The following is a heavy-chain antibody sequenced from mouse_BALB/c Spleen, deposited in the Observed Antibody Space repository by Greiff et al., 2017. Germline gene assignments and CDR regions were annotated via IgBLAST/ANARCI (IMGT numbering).Heavy chain of an antibody. Sequence: EVQLVESGAELVRSGASVKLSCTASGFNIKDYYMHWVKQRPEQGLEWIGWIDPENGDTEYAPKFQGKATMTADTSSNTAYLQLSSLTSEDTAVYYCNARGSGYVDAMDYWGQGTSVTVSS. J-gene: IGHJ4*01. CDR3: NARGSGYVDAMDY. D-gene: IGHD3-1*01. CDR2: IDPENGDT. V-gene: IGHV14-4*02. CDR1: GFNIKDYY.